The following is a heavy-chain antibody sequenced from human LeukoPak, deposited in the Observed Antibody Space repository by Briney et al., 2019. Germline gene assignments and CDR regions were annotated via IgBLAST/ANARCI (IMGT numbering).Heavy chain of an antibody. D-gene: IGHD6-19*01. Sequence: GGSLRLSCAASGFTFSDYSMNWVRQAPGKGLEWVSYISFSVNTKYYGDSVKGRFTISRDNAKNSLYLHMDSLRAEDTAVYYCARVSIGWYSFDYWGQGTLVTVSS. CDR3: ARVSIGWYSFDY. J-gene: IGHJ4*02. CDR1: GFTFSDYS. V-gene: IGHV3-48*04. CDR2: ISFSVNTK.